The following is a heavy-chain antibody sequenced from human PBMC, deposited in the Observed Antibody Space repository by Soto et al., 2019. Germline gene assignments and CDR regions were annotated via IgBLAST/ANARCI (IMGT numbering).Heavy chain of an antibody. D-gene: IGHD3-10*01. J-gene: IGHJ4*02. Sequence: PVGSLRLSCVASGLTFGSRAMSWVRQAPGEGLQWVSTITDTGGDAKYADSVRGRFVISRDNSKKILYLQMTSLTAEDSAMYFCARGSTDSYPGSRIFDFWGRGTLVT. CDR3: ARGSTDSYPGSRIFDF. CDR1: GLTFGSRA. V-gene: IGHV3-23*01. CDR2: ITDTGGDA.